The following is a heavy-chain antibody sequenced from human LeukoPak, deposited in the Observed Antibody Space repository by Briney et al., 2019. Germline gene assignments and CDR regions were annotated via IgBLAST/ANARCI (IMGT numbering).Heavy chain of an antibody. J-gene: IGHJ4*02. V-gene: IGHV1-18*01. CDR1: GYTFTSYG. CDR2: ISAYNGNT. CDR3: AKDDYYGSGSYPHY. Sequence: ASVKVSCKASGYTFTSYGINWVRQAPGQGLEWMGWISAYNGNTNYAQKLQGRVTMTTDASTSTAYMELRSLRSDDTAVYYCAKDDYYGSGSYPHYWGRGTLVTVSS. D-gene: IGHD3-10*01.